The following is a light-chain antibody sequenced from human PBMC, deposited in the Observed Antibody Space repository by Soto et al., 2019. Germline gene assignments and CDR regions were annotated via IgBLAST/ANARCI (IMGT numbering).Light chain of an antibody. Sequence: DIVMTQSPASLSASVGDRVTITCRASQSISSYLNWYQKKPGKDPKILIYAASSLQSGVPSRFSRSVSGTDFTLTLRSLQTEDCATYYCQQRYSTTSTFSPLTRLEIK. V-gene: IGKV1-39*01. CDR3: QQRYSTTST. CDR1: QSISSY. J-gene: IGKJ5*01. CDR2: AAS.